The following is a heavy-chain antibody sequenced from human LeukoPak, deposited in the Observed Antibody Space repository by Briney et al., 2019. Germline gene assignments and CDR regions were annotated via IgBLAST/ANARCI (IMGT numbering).Heavy chain of an antibody. D-gene: IGHD2-15*01. V-gene: IGHV4-39*02. CDR3: ARDSGGYDFDY. J-gene: IGHJ4*02. Sequence: SETLSLTCTVYAGSISSRTYYWGRILQPPGKGLEWICNIYYRWSTYYNPSLKSRVTISVDTSKNQFSLKLSSVTAADTAIYYCARDSGGYDFDYWGQGTLVTVSS. CDR2: IYYRWST. CDR1: AGSISSRTYY.